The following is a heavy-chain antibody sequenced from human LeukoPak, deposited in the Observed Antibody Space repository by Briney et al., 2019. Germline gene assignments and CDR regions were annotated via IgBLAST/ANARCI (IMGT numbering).Heavy chain of an antibody. CDR3: ARDLVGATAS. CDR2: ISGSRTTI. Sequence: GGSLRLSCAASGFTFSSYSINWVRQAPGKGLEWASYISGSRTTIYYAESVKGRFTISRDNAKNSLYLQMNSLRDEDTAVYYCARDLVGATASWGQGTLVTVSS. CDR1: GFTFSSYS. D-gene: IGHD1-26*01. V-gene: IGHV3-48*02. J-gene: IGHJ5*02.